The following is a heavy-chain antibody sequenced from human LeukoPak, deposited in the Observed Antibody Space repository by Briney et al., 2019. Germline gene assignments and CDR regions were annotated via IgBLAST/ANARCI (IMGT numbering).Heavy chain of an antibody. V-gene: IGHV4-4*07. CDR1: GGSISSYY. CDR3: ASGPQIFGVGNWFDP. D-gene: IGHD3-3*01. J-gene: IGHJ5*02. CDR2: IYTSGST. Sequence: SETLSLTCTASGGSISSYYWSWIRQPAGKGLEWIGRIYTSGSTNYNPSLKSRVTMSVDTSKNQFSLKLSSVTAADTAVYYCASGPQIFGVGNWFDPWGQGTLVTVSS.